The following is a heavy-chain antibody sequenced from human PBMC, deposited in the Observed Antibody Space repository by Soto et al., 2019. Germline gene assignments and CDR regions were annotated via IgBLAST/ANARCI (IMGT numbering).Heavy chain of an antibody. CDR3: ARTHGSGWYQLGWYYYGMDV. V-gene: IGHV1-69*13. CDR1: GGTFSSYA. J-gene: IGHJ6*02. Sequence: SSVKVSCKASGGTFSSYAISWVRQAPGQGLELMGGIIPIFGTANYAQKFQGRVTITAAESTSTAYMELSSLRSEDTAVYYCARTHGSGWYQLGWYYYGMDVWGQGTTVTVSS. D-gene: IGHD6-19*01. CDR2: IIPIFGTA.